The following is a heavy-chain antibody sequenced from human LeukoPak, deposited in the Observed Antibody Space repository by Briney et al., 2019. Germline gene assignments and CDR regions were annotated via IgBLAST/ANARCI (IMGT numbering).Heavy chain of an antibody. D-gene: IGHD1-1*01. CDR3: ARSGPRDNWNDDY. J-gene: IGHJ4*02. Sequence: GTSVKVSCKASGFTFTSSAMQWVRQARGQRLEWIGWIVVGSGNTNYAQKFQERVTITRDMSTSTAYMELRSLRSDDTAVYYCARSGPRDNWNDDYWGQGTLVTVSS. CDR1: GFTFTSSA. CDR2: IVVGSGNT. V-gene: IGHV1-58*02.